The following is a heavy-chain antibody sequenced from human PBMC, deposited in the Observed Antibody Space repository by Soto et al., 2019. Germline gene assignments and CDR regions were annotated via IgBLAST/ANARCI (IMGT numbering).Heavy chain of an antibody. J-gene: IGHJ4*02. Sequence: QVQLVQSGAEVKKPGASVKVSCKASGYTFTSYGISWVRQAPGQGLEWMGWISAYNGNTNYAQKLQGRVTMSTDTSTRTEYMELRSLRSDDTAVYYCARVRRTPYCSGGSCYLQDGEAFDYWGQGTLVTVSS. D-gene: IGHD2-15*01. CDR3: ARVRRTPYCSGGSCYLQDGEAFDY. V-gene: IGHV1-18*01. CDR1: GYTFTSYG. CDR2: ISAYNGNT.